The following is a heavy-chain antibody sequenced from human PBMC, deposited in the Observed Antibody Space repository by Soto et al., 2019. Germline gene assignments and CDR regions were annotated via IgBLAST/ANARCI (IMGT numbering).Heavy chain of an antibody. V-gene: IGHV4-31*03. D-gene: IGHD3-10*01. CDR2: IYYSGST. J-gene: IGHJ3*02. CDR1: GGSISSGGYY. CDR3: ARRATYGSGSYYTPDDAFDI. Sequence: PSETLSLTCTVSGGSISSGGYYWSWIRQHPGKGLEWIGYIYYSGSTYYNPSLKSRVTISVDTSKNQFSLKLSSVTAADTAVYYCARRATYGSGSYYTPDDAFDIWGQGTMVTVSS.